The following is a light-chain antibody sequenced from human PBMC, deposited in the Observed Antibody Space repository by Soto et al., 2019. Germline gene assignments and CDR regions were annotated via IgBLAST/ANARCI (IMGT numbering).Light chain of an antibody. CDR1: SSDVGAYNS. V-gene: IGLV2-11*01. J-gene: IGLJ2*01. Sequence: QSALTQPRSVSGSPGQSVTISCTGTSSDVGAYNSVSWYQQHPGEAPKLMIYDVNKRPSGVPDRFSGSKSGNTASLTISGLQAEGEADYYCCSYAGSYTLVFGGGTKLTVL. CDR2: DVN. CDR3: CSYAGSYTLV.